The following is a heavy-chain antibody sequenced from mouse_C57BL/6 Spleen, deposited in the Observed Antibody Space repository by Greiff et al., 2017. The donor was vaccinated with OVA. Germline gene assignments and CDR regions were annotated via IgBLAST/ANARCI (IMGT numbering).Heavy chain of an antibody. V-gene: IGHV1-18*01. D-gene: IGHD1-1*01. CDR2: INPNNGGT. CDR1: GYTFTDYN. Sequence: VQLQQSGPELEKPGASVKIPCKASGYTFTDYNMDWVKQSHGKSLEWIGDINPNNGGTIYNQKFKGKATLTVDKSSSTAYMELRSLTSEDTAVYYCARSSGITTVVATDYAMDYWGQGTSVTVSS. J-gene: IGHJ4*01. CDR3: ARSSGITTVVATDYAMDY.